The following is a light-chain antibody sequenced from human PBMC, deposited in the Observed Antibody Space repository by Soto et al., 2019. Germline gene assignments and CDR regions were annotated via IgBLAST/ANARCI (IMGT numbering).Light chain of an antibody. Sequence: DIQMTQSPSSLSASVGDRVTITCRASETIASYVNWYQQRPGKAPKLLIYAASTLQSGVPSRFGGSGSGTDFTHTITSLQPEDFATYFCQQTYYPPRTFGQGTRL. CDR1: ETIASY. V-gene: IGKV1-39*01. CDR2: AAS. J-gene: IGKJ1*01. CDR3: QQTYYPPRT.